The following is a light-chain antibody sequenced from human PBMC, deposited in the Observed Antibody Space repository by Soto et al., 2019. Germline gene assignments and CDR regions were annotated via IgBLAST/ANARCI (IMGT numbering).Light chain of an antibody. Sequence: EIVMTQSPATLSVSPGERATLSCRASRGVDTTLAWYQQKPGQAPRLLIYAASTRATGIPARFSGSGSGTEFTLTISSLQSEDVAVYYCQQYNNWPPVTFGPGTKVDIK. CDR2: AAS. CDR1: RGVDTT. J-gene: IGKJ3*01. CDR3: QQYNNWPPVT. V-gene: IGKV3-15*01.